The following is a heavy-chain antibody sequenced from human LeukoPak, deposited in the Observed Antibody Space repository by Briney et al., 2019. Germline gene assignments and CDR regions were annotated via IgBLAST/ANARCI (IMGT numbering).Heavy chain of an antibody. V-gene: IGHV1-69*13. D-gene: IGHD6-13*01. J-gene: IGHJ6*02. CDR3: ARDDNSSWYYYYYGMDV. CDR1: GGTFSSYA. Sequence: GASVKVSCKASGGTFSSYAISWVRQAPGQGLEWMGGIIPIFGTANYAQKFQGRVTITADESTSTAYMELSSLRSDDTAVYYCARDDNSSWYYYYYGMDVWGQGTTVTVSS. CDR2: IIPIFGTA.